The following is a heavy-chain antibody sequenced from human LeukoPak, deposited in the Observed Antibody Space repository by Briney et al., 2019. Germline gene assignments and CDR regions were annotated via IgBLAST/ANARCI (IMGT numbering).Heavy chain of an antibody. CDR2: MNPNSGNT. V-gene: IGHV1-8*01. CDR3: ASGRYCSSTSCSSWFDP. D-gene: IGHD2-2*01. CDR1: GYTFTSYD. J-gene: IGHJ5*02. Sequence: GASVKVSCKASGYTFTSYDINWVRQATGQGLEWMGWMNPNSGNTGYAQKSQGRVTMTRNTSISTAYMELSSLRSEDTAVYYCASGRYCSSTSCSSWFDPWGQGTLVTVSS.